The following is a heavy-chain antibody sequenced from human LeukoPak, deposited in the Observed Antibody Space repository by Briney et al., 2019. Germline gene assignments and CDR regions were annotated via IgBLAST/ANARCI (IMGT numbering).Heavy chain of an antibody. V-gene: IGHV1-2*02. Sequence: ASVKVSCKTSGYLFTGFFIHWVRQAPGQGLEWMGSVSPNNGGTSYTQRFQGRVNMTSDTSTRTAYLQLSGLRFDDTAVYYCATLLWFGDFDYWGQGTPVTVS. J-gene: IGHJ4*02. CDR3: ATLLWFGDFDY. CDR2: VSPNNGGT. D-gene: IGHD3-10*01. CDR1: GYLFTGFF.